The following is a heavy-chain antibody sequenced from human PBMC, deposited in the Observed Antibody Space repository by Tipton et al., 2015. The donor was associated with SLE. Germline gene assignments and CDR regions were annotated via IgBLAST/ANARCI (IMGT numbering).Heavy chain of an antibody. Sequence: TLSLTCTVSGGSISSYYWGWIRQPPGKGLVWIGRIYYSGSTYYNPSLKSRVTISVDTSKNQFSLKLSSVTAADTAVYYCARQEARHYYYYYMDVWGKGTTVTVSS. D-gene: IGHD6-6*01. V-gene: IGHV4-39*01. CDR3: ARQEARHYYYYYMDV. CDR1: GGSISSYY. J-gene: IGHJ6*03. CDR2: IYYSGST.